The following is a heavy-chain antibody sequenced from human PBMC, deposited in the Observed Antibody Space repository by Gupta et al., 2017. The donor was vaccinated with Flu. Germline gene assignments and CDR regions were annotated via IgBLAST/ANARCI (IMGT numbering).Heavy chain of an antibody. J-gene: IGHJ4*02. CDR3: AKGLMWNDDSSAHDY. CDR1: GFTFSSYG. CDR2: ISYDGSNK. D-gene: IGHD1-1*01. Sequence: QVQLVESGGGVVQPGRSLRLSCAASGFTFSSYGMHWVRQAPGKGLEWVAVISYDGSNKYYADSVKGRFTISRDNSKNTLYLQMNSLRAEDTAVYYCAKGLMWNDDSSAHDYWGQGTLVTVSS. V-gene: IGHV3-30*18.